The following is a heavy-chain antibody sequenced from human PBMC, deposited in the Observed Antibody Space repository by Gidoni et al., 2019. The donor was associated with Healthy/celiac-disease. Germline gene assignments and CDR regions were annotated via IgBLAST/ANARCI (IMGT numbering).Heavy chain of an antibody. CDR2: IYYSGST. CDR3: ARDQGDYYGSGSYLNWFDP. V-gene: IGHV4-61*01. D-gene: IGHD3-10*01. Sequence: GPGLVKPSETLSLTCTVSGGSVSSGSYYWSWIRQPPGKGLEWIGYIYYSGSTNYNPSLKSRVTISVDTSKNQFSLKLSSVTAADTAVYYCARDQGDYYGSGSYLNWFDPWGQGTLVTVSS. CDR1: GGSVSSGSYY. J-gene: IGHJ5*02.